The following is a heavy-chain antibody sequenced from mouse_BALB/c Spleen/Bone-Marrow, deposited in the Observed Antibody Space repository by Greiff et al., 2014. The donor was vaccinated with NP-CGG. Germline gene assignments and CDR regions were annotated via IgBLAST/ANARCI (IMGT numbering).Heavy chain of an antibody. V-gene: IGHV1S41*01. CDR2: IAPGSGIT. CDR3: ARSPMITESYAMDY. Sequence: KLSCKASGYTFTSYWINWIKQRPGQGLECIGRIAPGSGITYYNEMFKGKATLTLDASSSTAYIQLSSLSSEDSPVYFCARSPMITESYAMDYWGQGTSGTVSS. J-gene: IGHJ4*01. CDR1: GYTFTSYW. D-gene: IGHD2-4*01.